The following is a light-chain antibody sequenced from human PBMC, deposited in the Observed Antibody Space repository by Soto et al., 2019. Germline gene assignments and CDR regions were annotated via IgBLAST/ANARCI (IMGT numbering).Light chain of an antibody. CDR1: QSVSSN. CDR2: GAS. J-gene: IGKJ1*01. Sequence: EIVMTQSPATLSVSPGERATLSCRASQSVSSNLAWYQQKPGQAPRLLIYGASTRATGIPARFSGSGSGTEFTLTISSLQAEAFAVYYCQQYYNWPPWTFGQGTKVYIK. V-gene: IGKV3-15*01. CDR3: QQYYNWPPWT.